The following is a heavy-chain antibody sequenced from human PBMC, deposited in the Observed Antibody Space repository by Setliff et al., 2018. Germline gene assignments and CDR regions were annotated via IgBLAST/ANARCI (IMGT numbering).Heavy chain of an antibody. Sequence: VASVKVSCKASGYAFNNYGIAWVRQAPGQGLEWMGWINAYNGNTFYAPKLQDRVTMTTDTSTATAYLELRSLRSEDTAMYYCARDAHDDDSSENPIVDDWGKGTMVTVSS. J-gene: IGHJ4*02. CDR1: GYAFNNYG. D-gene: IGHD3-22*01. CDR3: ARDAHDDDSSENPIVDD. V-gene: IGHV1-18*01. CDR2: INAYNGNT.